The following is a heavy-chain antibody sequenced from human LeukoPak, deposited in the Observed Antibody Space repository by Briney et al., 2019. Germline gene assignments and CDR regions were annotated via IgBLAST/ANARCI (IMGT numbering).Heavy chain of an antibody. CDR2: ISYDGSKK. Sequence: TGRSLRLSCAASGFTFSSYAMHWVRQAPGKGLEWVAVISYDGSKKYYADSVKGRFAISRDNSKNTLSLQMNSLRAEDTAVYYCARDNDGAAAGSFDYWGQGTLVTVSS. CDR3: ARDNDGAAAGSFDY. D-gene: IGHD6-13*01. J-gene: IGHJ4*02. V-gene: IGHV3-30*09. CDR1: GFTFSSYA.